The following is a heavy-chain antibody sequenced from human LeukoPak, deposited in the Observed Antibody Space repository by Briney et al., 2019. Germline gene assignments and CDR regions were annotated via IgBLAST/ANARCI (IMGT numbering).Heavy chain of an antibody. V-gene: IGHV3-74*01. CDR2: INSDGSST. J-gene: IGHJ4*02. CDR1: GFTFSSYW. D-gene: IGHD6-19*01. CDR3: TRLTAVAGEGY. Sequence: GGSLRLSCAASGFTFSSYWMHWVRQAPGKGLVWVSRINSDGSSTSYADSVKGRFTISRDNAKNTLYLQMNSLRAEDTAVYYCTRLTAVAGEGYWGQGTLVTVSS.